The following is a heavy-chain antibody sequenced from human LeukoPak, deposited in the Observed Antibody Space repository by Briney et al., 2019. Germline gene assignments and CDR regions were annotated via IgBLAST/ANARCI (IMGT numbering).Heavy chain of an antibody. Sequence: GGSPRLSCAASGFTFSSYAMSWVRQAPGKGLEWVSAISGSGGSTYYADSVKGRFTISRDNSKNTLYLQMNSLRAEDTAVYYCANRLRLGELSPFDYWGQGTLVTVSS. CDR3: ANRLRLGELSPFDY. CDR2: ISGSGGST. J-gene: IGHJ4*02. CDR1: GFTFSSYA. V-gene: IGHV3-23*01. D-gene: IGHD3-16*02.